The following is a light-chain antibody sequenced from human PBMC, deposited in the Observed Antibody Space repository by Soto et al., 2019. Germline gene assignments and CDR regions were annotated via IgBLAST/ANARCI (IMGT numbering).Light chain of an antibody. V-gene: IGKV1-39*01. J-gene: IGKJ5*01. CDR1: QTISNS. Sequence: DIQMTQSPSSLSASVGDTVTITCRASQTISNSLHWYQQRPGKAPNLLIYSSSSLQSGAPPRFSGSGSGTEFTLTINSLHPEDFATYYCQQTDSIPITFGQGTRLEIK. CDR2: SSS. CDR3: QQTDSIPIT.